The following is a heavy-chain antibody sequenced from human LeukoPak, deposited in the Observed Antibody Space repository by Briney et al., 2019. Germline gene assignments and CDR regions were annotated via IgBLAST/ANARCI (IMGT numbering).Heavy chain of an antibody. CDR3: ARGIFVYDFWSGYFSPPRWFDP. CDR2: INHSGST. J-gene: IGHJ5*02. CDR1: GGSFSGYY. V-gene: IGHV4-34*01. D-gene: IGHD3-3*01. Sequence: SETLSLTCAVYGGSFSGYYWSWIRQPPGKGLERIGEINHSGSTNYNPSLKSRVTISVDTSKNQFSLKLSSVTAADKAVYYCARGIFVYDFWSGYFSPPRWFDPWGQGTLVTVSS.